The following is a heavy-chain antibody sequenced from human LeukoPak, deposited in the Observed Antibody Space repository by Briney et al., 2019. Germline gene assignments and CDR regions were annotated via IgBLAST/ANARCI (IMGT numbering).Heavy chain of an antibody. CDR2: IPYDGSNK. CDR1: GFTFSSYG. V-gene: IGHV3-30*18. D-gene: IGHD2-2*01. J-gene: IGHJ5*02. Sequence: GRSLRLSCAASGFTFSSYGMHWVRQAPGKGLEWVAVIPYDGSNKYYADSVKGRFTISRDNSKNTLYLQMNSLRAEDTAVYYCAKDIAPLSEDIVVVPAAWGQGTLVTVSS. CDR3: AKDIAPLSEDIVVVPAA.